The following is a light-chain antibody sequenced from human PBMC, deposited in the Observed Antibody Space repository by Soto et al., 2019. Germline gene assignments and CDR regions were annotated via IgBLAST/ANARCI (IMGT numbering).Light chain of an antibody. J-gene: IGKJ3*01. CDR1: QSVSSDF. V-gene: IGKV3-20*01. CDR2: GAS. CDR3: QHYDNTPPSVT. Sequence: EIVLTQSPDTLSLSPGERATLSCRASQSVSSDFLVWYQQKPGQAPRLLIYGASSRATGIPDRFSGSGSGTDIFLTISRLEPEDFAVYYCQHYDNTPPSVTFGPGTKVDFK.